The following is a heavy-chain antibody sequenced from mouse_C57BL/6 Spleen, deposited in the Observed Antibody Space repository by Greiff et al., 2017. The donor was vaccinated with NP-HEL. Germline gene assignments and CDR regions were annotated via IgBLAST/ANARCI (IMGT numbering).Heavy chain of an antibody. Sequence: EVQLQQSGPELVKPGASVKISCKASGYTFTDYYMNWVKQSHGKSLEWIGDINPNNGGTSYNQKFKGKATLTVDKSSSTAYMELRSLTSEDSAGYYCARNDPIYAMDYWGQGTSVTVSS. CDR1: GYTFTDYY. D-gene: IGHD2-3*01. CDR3: ARNDPIYAMDY. J-gene: IGHJ4*01. CDR2: INPNNGGT. V-gene: IGHV1-26*01.